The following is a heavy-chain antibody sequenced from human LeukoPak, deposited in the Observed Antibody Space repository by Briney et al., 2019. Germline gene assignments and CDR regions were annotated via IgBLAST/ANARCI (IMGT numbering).Heavy chain of an antibody. CDR1: GFTFSNYN. Sequence: PGGSLRLSCAASGFTFSNYNMNWVRQAPGKGLEWVSSIRSSTTYVYYADSVKGRFTISRDNAKNSLYLQMNSLRAEDTAVYYCARDPDFWSGYYNFDYWGQGTLVTVSS. V-gene: IGHV3-21*01. J-gene: IGHJ4*02. CDR2: IRSSTTYV. CDR3: ARDPDFWSGYYNFDY. D-gene: IGHD3-3*01.